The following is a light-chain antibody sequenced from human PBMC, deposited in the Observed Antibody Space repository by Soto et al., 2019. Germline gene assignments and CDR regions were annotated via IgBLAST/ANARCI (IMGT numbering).Light chain of an antibody. CDR2: DDD. CDR1: SSNIGGNS. V-gene: IGLV1-51*01. J-gene: IGLJ3*02. CDR3: GTWDSSMSAAGWV. Sequence: QSVMTQPPSVSAAPGQKVTISCSGSSSNIGGNSVSWYQQLPGTAPKLLIYDDDKRPSGIPDRFSGSKSGTSATLGITGLQTGDEADYYCGTWDSSMSAAGWVFGGGTKLTVL.